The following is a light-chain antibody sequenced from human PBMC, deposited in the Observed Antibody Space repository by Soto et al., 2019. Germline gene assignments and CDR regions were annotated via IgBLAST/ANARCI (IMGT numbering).Light chain of an antibody. CDR3: QLYTSYSEA. V-gene: IGKV1-5*03. CDR2: KAS. Sequence: DNQMTQSPSTLSGSVGEGVTTPYRASQTISSWLAWYQQKPGKAPKLLIYKASTLKSGVPSRFSGSGSGTEFTLTISSLQPADFATYYCQLYTSYSEAFGQGTKVDIK. J-gene: IGKJ1*01. CDR1: QTISSW.